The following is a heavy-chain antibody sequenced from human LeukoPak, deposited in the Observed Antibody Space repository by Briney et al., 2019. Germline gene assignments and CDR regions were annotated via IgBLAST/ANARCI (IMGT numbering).Heavy chain of an antibody. CDR1: GFTFSSHA. Sequence: GGSLRLSCAASGFTFSSHAMSWARQAPGKGLEWVSAIGDDVVSTYYAESVKGRFTISRDNSKNTLYLQMNSLRAEDTAVYYCAKDKGPYDSSGYDAFDIWGQGTMVTVSS. J-gene: IGHJ3*02. CDR3: AKDKGPYDSSGYDAFDI. CDR2: IGDDVVST. D-gene: IGHD3-22*01. V-gene: IGHV3-23*01.